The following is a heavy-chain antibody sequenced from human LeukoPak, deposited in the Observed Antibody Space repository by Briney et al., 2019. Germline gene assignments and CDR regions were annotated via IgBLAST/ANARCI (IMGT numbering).Heavy chain of an antibody. CDR2: IYPGDSDS. CDR3: ARPKGLYYYGSGSFSFDY. J-gene: IGHJ4*02. D-gene: IGHD3-10*01. Sequence: GESLKISCKGSGYSFTTYWIGWVRQMSGKGLEWMGIIYPGDSDSRYSPSFQGQVTISADKSISTAYLQWSSLKASDTAIYYCARPKGLYYYGSGSFSFDYWGQGTLVTVSS. V-gene: IGHV5-51*01. CDR1: GYSFTTYW.